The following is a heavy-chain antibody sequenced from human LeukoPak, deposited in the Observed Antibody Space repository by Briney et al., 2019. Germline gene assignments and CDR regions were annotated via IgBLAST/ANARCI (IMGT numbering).Heavy chain of an antibody. V-gene: IGHV1-2*02. CDR3: ARYVYCRSTSCYVKNAFDI. Sequence: ASVKVSCKASGYTFTGYYMHWVRQAPGQGLEWMGCINPNSGGTNYAQKFQGRVTMTRDTSISTAYMELRRLRSDDTAVYYCARYVYCRSTSCYVKNAFDIWGQGTMVTVSS. D-gene: IGHD2-2*01. CDR2: INPNSGGT. CDR1: GYTFTGYY. J-gene: IGHJ3*02.